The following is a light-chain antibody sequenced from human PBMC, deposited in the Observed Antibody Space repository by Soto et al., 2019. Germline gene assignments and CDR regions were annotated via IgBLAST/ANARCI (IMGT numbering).Light chain of an antibody. CDR1: QTISSW. Sequence: DIQTTQSPSTLSGSVRERATISFRASQTISSWLAWYQQKPGKAPKLLIYKASTLKSGVPSRFSGSGSGTEFTLTISSLQPDDFATYYCQHYNSYSEAFGQGTKVDIK. CDR2: KAS. J-gene: IGKJ1*01. V-gene: IGKV1-5*03. CDR3: QHYNSYSEA.